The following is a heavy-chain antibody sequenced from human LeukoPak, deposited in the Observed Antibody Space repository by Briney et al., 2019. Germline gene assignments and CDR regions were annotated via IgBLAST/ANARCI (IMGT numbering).Heavy chain of an antibody. V-gene: IGHV3-30*03. CDR2: ISYDGSNK. Sequence: PGRSLRLSCAASGFTFSSYGMYWVRQAPGKGLEWVALISYDGSNKYYADSVKGRFTISRDNSKNTLYLQMNSLRAEDAAVYYCARGVRYCSSTSCYFRAFDIWGQGTMVTVSS. D-gene: IGHD2-2*01. J-gene: IGHJ3*02. CDR3: ARGVRYCSSTSCYFRAFDI. CDR1: GFTFSSYG.